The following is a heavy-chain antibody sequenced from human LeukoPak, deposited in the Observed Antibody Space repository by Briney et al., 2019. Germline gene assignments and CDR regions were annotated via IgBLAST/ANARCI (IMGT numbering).Heavy chain of an antibody. V-gene: IGHV3-30*03. CDR3: AAIFGMITSDY. Sequence: GGSLRLSCAASGFTFSSYDMHWVRQAPGKGLEWVAVISYDGSNKYYADSVKGRFTISRDNSKNTLYLQMNSLRAEDTAMYYCAAIFGMITSDYWGQGTLVTVSS. CDR2: ISYDGSNK. CDR1: GFTFSSYD. D-gene: IGHD3-3*01. J-gene: IGHJ4*02.